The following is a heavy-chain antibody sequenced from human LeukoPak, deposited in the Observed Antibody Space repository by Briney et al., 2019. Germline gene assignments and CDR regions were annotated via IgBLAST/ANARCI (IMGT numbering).Heavy chain of an antibody. CDR3: ARDGPTAAPFDY. D-gene: IGHD2-2*01. CDR2: IHPSGGST. V-gene: IGHV1-46*01. Sequence: ASAKVSCKASGYRFTSYDMHWVRHTPVQGLEWMRIIHPSGGSTSYAQRFQGRVAMTRDTSTTTVYMDVHRLTSEDTAVYFCARDGPTAAPFDYWGQGTLVTVSS. J-gene: IGHJ4*02. CDR1: GYRFTSYD.